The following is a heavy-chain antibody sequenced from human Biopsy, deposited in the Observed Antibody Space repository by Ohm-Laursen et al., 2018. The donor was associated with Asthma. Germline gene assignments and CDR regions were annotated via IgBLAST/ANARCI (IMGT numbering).Heavy chain of an antibody. CDR3: ARGRGYCRDGNCYNYYFEN. CDR1: GGSISSGGYY. CDR2: IDYSGTT. V-gene: IGHV4-31*03. Sequence: TLSRTCTVSGGSISSGGYYWSWIRHHPGSGLEWIGYIDYSGTTYYNPSLKSRVSLSPDTSKNQFSLRLSSLTAADTAVYYCARGRGYCRDGNCYNYYFENWGQGTLVTVSS. D-gene: IGHD2-15*01. J-gene: IGHJ4*02.